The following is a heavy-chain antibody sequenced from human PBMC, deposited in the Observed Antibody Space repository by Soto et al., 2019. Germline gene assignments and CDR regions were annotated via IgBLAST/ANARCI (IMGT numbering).Heavy chain of an antibody. D-gene: IGHD3-16*01. CDR3: ARDGGQYAFDP. CDR1: GFNFNNYA. CDR2: ISHNGGTA. V-gene: IGHV3-64*01. J-gene: IGHJ5*02. Sequence: EVQLVESGGGWVQPGVSLRLSCAASGFNFNNYAMHWVRQAPGKGLEYVSAISHNGGTAYYANSVKGRFRSSRDNSKNTLYLQVGSLRPEDTAVYYCARDGGQYAFDPWGQGTLVTVSS.